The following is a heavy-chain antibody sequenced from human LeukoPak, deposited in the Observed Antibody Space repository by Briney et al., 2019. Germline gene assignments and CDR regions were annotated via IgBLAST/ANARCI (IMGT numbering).Heavy chain of an antibody. J-gene: IGHJ5*02. CDR1: GFTFSSHG. V-gene: IGHV3-23*01. Sequence: GGSLRLSCAASGFTFSSHGINWVRQAPGKGLEWVSGISPSGDISYHTDSVKGRFTISRDNSMSTVSLQMNNLRAEDTALYYCAKDRDWGAFDAWGQGTLVTVSP. CDR2: ISPSGDIS. CDR3: AKDRDWGAFDA. D-gene: IGHD3/OR15-3a*01.